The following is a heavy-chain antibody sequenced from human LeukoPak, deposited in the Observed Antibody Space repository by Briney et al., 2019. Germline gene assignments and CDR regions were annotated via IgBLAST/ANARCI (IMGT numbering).Heavy chain of an antibody. CDR1: GFTFSSYA. CDR3: AKCGVTMVRGPTDWFDP. CDR2: ISGSGGST. Sequence: GGSLRLSCAASGFTFSSYAMSWVRPAPGKGLEWVSAISGSGGSTYYADSVKGRFTISRDNSKNTLYLQMNSLRAEDTAVYYCAKCGVTMVRGPTDWFDPWGQGTLVTVSS. D-gene: IGHD3-10*01. J-gene: IGHJ5*02. V-gene: IGHV3-23*01.